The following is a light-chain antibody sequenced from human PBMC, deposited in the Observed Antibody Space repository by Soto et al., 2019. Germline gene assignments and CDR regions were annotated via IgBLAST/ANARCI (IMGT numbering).Light chain of an antibody. J-gene: IGLJ1*01. CDR1: ISDVGSYNY. CDR2: DVS. V-gene: IGLV2-14*03. CDR3: GSYTTSSNYV. Sequence: QSVLTQPASVSGSPGQSITISCTGTISDVGSYNYVSWYQQYPGKAPKLMIYDVSTRPSGVSDRFSGSKSGNTASLTISGVRAEDEADYYCGSYTTSSNYVFGTGTKLTVL.